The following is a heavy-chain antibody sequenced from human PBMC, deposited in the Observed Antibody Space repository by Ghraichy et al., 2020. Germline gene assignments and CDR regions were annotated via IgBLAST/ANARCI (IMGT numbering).Heavy chain of an antibody. J-gene: IGHJ5*02. D-gene: IGHD3-9*01. V-gene: IGHV1-18*01. CDR3: ARAGGMQEDLLTYDEFFGR. CDR1: GYIFSSYG. Sequence: ASVKVSCKASGYIFSSYGITWVRLAPGEGLEWMGWISPYNGYTNYAQKFHGRVAMTTDTSTSTAYMELRSLRSDDTSVYYCARAGGMQEDLLTYDEFFGRWGQGTLVLVSS. CDR2: ISPYNGYT.